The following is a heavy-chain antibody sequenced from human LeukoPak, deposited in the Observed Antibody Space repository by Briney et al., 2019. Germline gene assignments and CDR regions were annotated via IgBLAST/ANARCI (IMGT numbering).Heavy chain of an antibody. Sequence: ASVKVSCRASGYTFTAYYIHWVRQAPGQGLEWMGWIIPNSGGTNYAQKFQGWVTMTRDTSISTAYMEVNSLKSDDTAVYYCARGVVELGLDFWGQGTLVTVSS. J-gene: IGHJ4*02. V-gene: IGHV1-2*04. D-gene: IGHD2-15*01. CDR1: GYTFTAYY. CDR3: ARGVVELGLDF. CDR2: IIPNSGGT.